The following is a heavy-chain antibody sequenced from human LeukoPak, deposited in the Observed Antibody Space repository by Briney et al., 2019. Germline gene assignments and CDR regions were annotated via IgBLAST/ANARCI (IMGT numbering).Heavy chain of an antibody. Sequence: GGSLRLSCAASGFTVSSNYMNWVRQAPGKGLEWVSVIYSGGSTFYADSVKGRFTISRDNSKNTVYLQMNTLRAEDTAVYYCAREILSWGQGTLVTVSS. CDR2: IYSGGST. D-gene: IGHD3-16*01. J-gene: IGHJ5*02. CDR1: GFTVSSNY. V-gene: IGHV3-53*01. CDR3: AREILS.